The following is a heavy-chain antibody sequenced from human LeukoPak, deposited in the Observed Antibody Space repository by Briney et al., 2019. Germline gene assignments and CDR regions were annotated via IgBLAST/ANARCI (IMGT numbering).Heavy chain of an antibody. J-gene: IGHJ3*02. CDR3: ARGGTTMIVVSAFDI. CDR2: INPNSGGT. CDR1: GYTFTGYY. D-gene: IGHD3-22*01. V-gene: IGHV1-2*06. Sequence: ASVKVSCKASGYTFTGYYMHWVRQAPGQGLEWMGRINPNSGGTNYAQKFQGRVTMTRDTSISTAYMELSSLRSEDTAVYYCARGGTTMIVVSAFDIWGQGTMVTVSS.